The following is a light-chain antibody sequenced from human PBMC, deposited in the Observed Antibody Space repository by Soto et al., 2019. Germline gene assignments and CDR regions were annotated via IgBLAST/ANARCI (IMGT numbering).Light chain of an antibody. Sequence: EIVMTQSPATLSVSPGERATLSCRASQSVSSNLAWYQQKPGQAPRLLIYGASTRATGIPARFSGSGSGTEFTLSISRLQSEDCAVYYCEQYTNWPDTFGQGTKLEIK. CDR1: QSVSSN. CDR3: EQYTNWPDT. J-gene: IGKJ2*01. V-gene: IGKV3-15*01. CDR2: GAS.